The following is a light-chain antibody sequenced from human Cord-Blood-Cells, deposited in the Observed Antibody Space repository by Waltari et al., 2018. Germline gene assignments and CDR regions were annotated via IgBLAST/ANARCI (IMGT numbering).Light chain of an antibody. J-gene: IGLJ2*01. CDR3: CSYAGSSTYVV. CDR1: SSDVGSYNL. Sequence: QSALTQPASVSGSPGQSITISCTGTSSDVGSYNLVSWYQQHPGKAPKLMIYDGSKRPSGGSYRCSASKNGNTASLTIIGRQAEDEAAYYCCSYAGSSTYVVFGGGTKLTVL. V-gene: IGLV2-23*01. CDR2: DGS.